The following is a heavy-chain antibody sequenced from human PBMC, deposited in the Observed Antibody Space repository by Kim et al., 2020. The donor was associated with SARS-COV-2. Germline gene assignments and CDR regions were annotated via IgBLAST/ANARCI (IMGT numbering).Heavy chain of an antibody. CDR1: GGTFSSYA. CDR2: IIPILGIA. J-gene: IGHJ6*01. CDR3: AAPTYCDILRGDYYDYSID. Sequence: SVKVSCKASGGTFSSYAISWVRQDPGQGLEWMGRIIPILGIANYAQKFQGRVTITADKSTSTAYMERSSLRSEGTALYYCAAPTYCDILRGDYYDYSID. D-gene: IGHD3-9*01. V-gene: IGHV1-69*04.